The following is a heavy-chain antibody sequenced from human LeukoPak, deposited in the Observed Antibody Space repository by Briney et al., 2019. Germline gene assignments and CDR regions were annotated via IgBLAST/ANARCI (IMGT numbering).Heavy chain of an antibody. J-gene: IGHJ3*02. D-gene: IGHD3-10*01. CDR1: GGSISSYY. CDR2: IYYSGST. Sequence: SETLSLTCTVSGGSISSYYWSWIRQPPGKGLEWIGYIYYSGSTNYNPSLKSRVTISVDTSKNQFSLKLSSVTAADTAVYYCARSMVRGVMRRGLDAFDIWGQGTMVTVSS. CDR3: ARSMVRGVMRRGLDAFDI. V-gene: IGHV4-59*08.